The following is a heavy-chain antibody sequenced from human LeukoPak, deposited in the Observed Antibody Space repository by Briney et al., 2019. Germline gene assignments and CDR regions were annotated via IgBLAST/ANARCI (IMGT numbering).Heavy chain of an antibody. Sequence: SETLSLTCAVSGISIITYYWSWIRQPAGKGLEWIGRIYTSGNTNYKPSLKSRLTIAVDKSKNHLSLKLSSLTAADTAFYYCAGGPSGTAFDDWCHGTLVTVSS. CDR1: GISIITYY. V-gene: IGHV4-4*07. D-gene: IGHD1-1*01. CDR2: IYTSGNT. CDR3: AGGPSGTAFDD. J-gene: IGHJ4*01.